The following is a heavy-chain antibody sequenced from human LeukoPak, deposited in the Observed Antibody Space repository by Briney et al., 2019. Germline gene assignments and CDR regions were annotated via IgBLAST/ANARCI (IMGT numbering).Heavy chain of an antibody. J-gene: IGHJ6*02. D-gene: IGHD3-10*01. V-gene: IGHV1-46*01. CDR1: GYXFTGYY. CDR2: INPSGVTT. CDR3: ARVNRENVFGVSMDV. Sequence: ASVKVSCMASGYXFTGYYMHWVRQAPGQGLEWMGIINPSGVTTTYAQKFQGRVTMTRDTSTSTVYVELSSLRSEDTAVYYCARVNRENVFGVSMDVWGQGTTVTVSS.